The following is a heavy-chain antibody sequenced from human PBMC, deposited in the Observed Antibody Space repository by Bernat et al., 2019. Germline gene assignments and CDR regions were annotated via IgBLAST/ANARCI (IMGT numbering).Heavy chain of an antibody. Sequence: QVQLVESGGGVVQPGRSLRLSCAASGFTFSSYGMHWVRQAPGKGLEWVAVIWYDGSNKYYADSVKGRFTISRDNSKNTLYLQMNSLRAEDTAVYYCARDRWITFGGGPLDYWGQGTLVTVSS. CDR3: ARDRWITFGGGPLDY. D-gene: IGHD3-16*01. V-gene: IGHV3-33*01. CDR1: GFTFSSYG. J-gene: IGHJ4*02. CDR2: IWYDGSNK.